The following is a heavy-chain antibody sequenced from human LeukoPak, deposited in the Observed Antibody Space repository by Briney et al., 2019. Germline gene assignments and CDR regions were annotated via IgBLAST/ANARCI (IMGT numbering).Heavy chain of an antibody. J-gene: IGHJ4*02. Sequence: SETLSLTCTVSDASISSDNYFWRWIRQPPGKGLEWIGEINHSGSTNYNPSLKSRVTISVDTSKNQFSLKLSSVTAADTAVYYCARGPGFSSGWLNYFDYWGQGTLVTVSS. CDR1: DASISSDNYF. D-gene: IGHD6-19*01. CDR3: ARGPGFSSGWLNYFDY. V-gene: IGHV4-39*07. CDR2: INHSGST.